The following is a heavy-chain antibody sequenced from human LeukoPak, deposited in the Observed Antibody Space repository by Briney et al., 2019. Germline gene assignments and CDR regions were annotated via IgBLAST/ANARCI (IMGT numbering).Heavy chain of an antibody. CDR2: ISSSSYI. CDR1: GFTFSSYS. CDR3: ARLGLEVGGPNWFDP. D-gene: IGHD1-1*01. Sequence: GGSLRLSCAASGFTFSSYSMNWVRQAPGKGLEWVSSISSSSYIYYADSVKGRFTISRDNAKNSLYLQMNSLRVEDTAVYYCARLGLEVGGPNWFDPWGQGTLVTVSS. J-gene: IGHJ5*02. V-gene: IGHV3-21*01.